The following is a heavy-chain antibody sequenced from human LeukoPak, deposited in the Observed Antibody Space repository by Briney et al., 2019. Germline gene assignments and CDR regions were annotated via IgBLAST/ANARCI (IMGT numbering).Heavy chain of an antibody. D-gene: IGHD5/OR15-5a*01. V-gene: IGHV1-69*13. CDR2: IIPIFGTA. J-gene: IGHJ5*02. CDR1: GYTFTSYD. Sequence: SVKVSCKASGYTFTSYDINWVRQATGQGLEWMGGIIPIFGTANYAQKFQGRVTITADESTSTAYMELSSLRSEDTAVYYCARAPTVYQFDPWGQGTLVTVSS. CDR3: ARAPTVYQFDP.